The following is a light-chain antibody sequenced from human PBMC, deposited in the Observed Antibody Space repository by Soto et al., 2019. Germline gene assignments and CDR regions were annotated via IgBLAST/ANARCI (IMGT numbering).Light chain of an antibody. CDR1: QSITNNY. J-gene: IGKJ4*01. V-gene: IGKV3-20*01. Sequence: EIVMTQSPATLSVSPGERATLSCRASQSITNNYLAWYQQKPGRAHRLLIYGASSRATGIPDRFSGSGSGTDFTLTISRLEPEDFAMYYCQQYGYLVTFGGGTKVDIK. CDR2: GAS. CDR3: QQYGYLVT.